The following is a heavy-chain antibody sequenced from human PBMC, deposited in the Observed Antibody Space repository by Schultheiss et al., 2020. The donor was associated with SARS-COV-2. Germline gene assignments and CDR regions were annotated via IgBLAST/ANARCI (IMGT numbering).Heavy chain of an antibody. CDR2: INWNGGST. V-gene: IGHV3-20*04. Sequence: GGSLRLSCAASGFTFDDYGMSWVRQAPGKGLEWVSGINWNGGSTGYADSVKGRFTISRDNAKNTLYLQMNSLRAEDTAVYYCTFSHYGSGSYDFDYWGQGTLVTVSS. CDR3: TFSHYGSGSYDFDY. CDR1: GFTFDDYG. D-gene: IGHD3-10*01. J-gene: IGHJ4*02.